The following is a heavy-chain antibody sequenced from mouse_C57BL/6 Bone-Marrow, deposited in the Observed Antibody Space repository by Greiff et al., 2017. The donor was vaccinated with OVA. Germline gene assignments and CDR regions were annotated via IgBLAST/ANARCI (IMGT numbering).Heavy chain of an antibody. Sequence: VQLQESGAELASPGASVTLSCKASGYTFTDHIMNWVKKRPGQGLEWIGRIYPVSGETNYNQKFMGKATFSVDRSSSTVYMVLNSLTSEDPAVYYCGRGPLWLRRGPGYWGQGTTLTVSS. V-gene: IGHV1-11*01. CDR1: GYTFTDHI. J-gene: IGHJ2*01. CDR2: IYPVSGET. CDR3: GRGPLWLRRGPGY. D-gene: IGHD2-2*01.